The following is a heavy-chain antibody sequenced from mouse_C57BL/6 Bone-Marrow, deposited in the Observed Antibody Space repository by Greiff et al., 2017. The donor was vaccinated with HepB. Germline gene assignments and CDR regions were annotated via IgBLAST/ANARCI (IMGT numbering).Heavy chain of an antibody. J-gene: IGHJ4*01. Sequence: VQLHQSGAELVRPGTSVKMSCKASGYTFTNYWIGWAKQRPGHGLEWIGDIYPGGGYTNYNEKFKGKATLTADKSSSTAYMQFSSLTSEDSAIYYCARFNGDAMDDWGQGTSVTVSS. CDR2: IYPGGGYT. CDR1: GYTFTNYW. CDR3: ARFNGDAMDD. V-gene: IGHV1-63*01.